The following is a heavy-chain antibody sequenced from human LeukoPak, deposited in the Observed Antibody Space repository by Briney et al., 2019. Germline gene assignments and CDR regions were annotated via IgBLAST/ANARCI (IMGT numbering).Heavy chain of an antibody. D-gene: IGHD3-9*01. Sequence: GGSLRLSCAASGVTFSSYAMSWVRQAPGKGLEWVSAISGSGGSTYYADSVKGRFTISRDNSKNTLYLQMNRLRVEDTAVYYCAKDFGIGLRYFDWNYWGQGTLVTVSS. CDR3: AKDFGIGLRYFDWNY. V-gene: IGHV3-23*01. CDR1: GVTFSSYA. CDR2: ISGSGGST. J-gene: IGHJ4*02.